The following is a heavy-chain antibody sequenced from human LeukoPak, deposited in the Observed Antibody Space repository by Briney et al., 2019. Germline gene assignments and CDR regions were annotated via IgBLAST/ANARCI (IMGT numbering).Heavy chain of an antibody. D-gene: IGHD4-11*01. V-gene: IGHV3-48*01. CDR1: GFTFSSYS. CDR2: ISSSSTI. Sequence: AGGSLRLSCAASGFTFSSYSMNWVRQAPGKGLEWVSYISSSSTIYYADSVKGRFTISRDNFKNTVSLQMNSLRAEDTAVYYCAKDAQRGFDYSNSLEHWGQGSLVTVSS. J-gene: IGHJ4*02. CDR3: AKDAQRGFDYSNSLEH.